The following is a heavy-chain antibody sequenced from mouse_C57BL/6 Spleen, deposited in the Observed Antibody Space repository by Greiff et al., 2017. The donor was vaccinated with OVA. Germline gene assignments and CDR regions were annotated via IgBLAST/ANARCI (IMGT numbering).Heavy chain of an antibody. CDR3: AGDYDFYAMDY. V-gene: IGHV1-4*01. D-gene: IGHD2-4*01. CDR2: INPSSGYT. CDR1: GYTFTSYT. J-gene: IGHJ4*01. Sequence: LVESGAELARPGASVKMSCKASGYTFTSYTMHWVKQRPGQGLEWIGYINPSSGYTKYNQKFKDKATLTADKSSSTAYMQLSSLTSEDSAVYYCAGDYDFYAMDYWGQGTSVTVSS.